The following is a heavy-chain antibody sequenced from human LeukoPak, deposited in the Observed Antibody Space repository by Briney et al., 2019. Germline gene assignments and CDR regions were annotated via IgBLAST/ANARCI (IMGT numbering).Heavy chain of an antibody. J-gene: IGHJ2*01. CDR2: IYYSGST. D-gene: IGHD6-19*01. V-gene: IGHV4-30-2*01. CDR1: GGSISSGGYY. CDR3: ARDQGQWSYFDL. Sequence: SQTLSLTCTVSGGSISSGGYYWSWIRQPPGKGLEWIGYIYYSGSTYYNPSLKSRVTISVDRSKNQFSLKLSSVTAADTAVYYCARDQGQWSYFDLWGRGTLVTVSS.